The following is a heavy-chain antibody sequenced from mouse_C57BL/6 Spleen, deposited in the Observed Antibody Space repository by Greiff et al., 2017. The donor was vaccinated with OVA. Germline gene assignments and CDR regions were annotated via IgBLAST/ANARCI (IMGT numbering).Heavy chain of an antibody. V-gene: IGHV1-52*01. CDR1: GYTFTSYW. CDR2: IDPSDSET. D-gene: IGHD1-1*01. Sequence: VQLQQPGAELVRPGSSVKLSCKASGYTFTSYWMHWVKQRPIQGLEWIGNIDPSDSETHYNQKFKDKATLHVDKSSSTAYMQLSSLTSEDSAVYYCARSPLLLQYYFDYWGQGTTLTVSS. J-gene: IGHJ2*01. CDR3: ARSPLLLQYYFDY.